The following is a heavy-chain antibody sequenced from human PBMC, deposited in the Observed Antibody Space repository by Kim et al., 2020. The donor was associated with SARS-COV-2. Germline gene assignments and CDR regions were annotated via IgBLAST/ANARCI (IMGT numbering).Heavy chain of an antibody. CDR1: GFTFSSCA. Sequence: GGSLRLSCAASGFTFSSCAMHWVRQAPGKGLEWVAVISYDGSNKYSADSVKGRFTLSRDNSKNTLFLHMGSLRADDTAVYYCARDLAYDTMVRGITGYGMDVWGQGTTVTVSS. D-gene: IGHD3-10*01. CDR3: ARDLAYDTMVRGITGYGMDV. V-gene: IGHV3-30*04. CDR2: ISYDGSNK. J-gene: IGHJ6*02.